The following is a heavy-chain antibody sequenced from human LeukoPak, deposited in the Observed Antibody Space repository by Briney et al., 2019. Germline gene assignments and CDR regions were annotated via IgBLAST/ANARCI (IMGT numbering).Heavy chain of an antibody. CDR3: ARLWFGELLYLPCFDY. D-gene: IGHD3-10*01. CDR2: ISGSGGST. Sequence: GGSLRLSCAASGFTFSSYGMSWVRQAPGKGLEWVSAISGSGGSTYYADSVKGRFTISRDNSKNTLYLQMNSLRAEDTAVYYCARLWFGELLYLPCFDYWGQGTLVTVSS. J-gene: IGHJ4*02. CDR1: GFTFSSYG. V-gene: IGHV3-23*01.